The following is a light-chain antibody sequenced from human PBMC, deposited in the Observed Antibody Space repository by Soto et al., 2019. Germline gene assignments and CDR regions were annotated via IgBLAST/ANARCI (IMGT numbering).Light chain of an antibody. V-gene: IGLV2-8*01. CDR1: SSDVDDYKY. CDR2: ELS. Sequence: QSVLTQPPSASGSRGQSVTISCTGISSDVDDYKYVSWYQQHPGKAPKHIIYELSQRPSGVPDRFSGSKSGNAASLTVSGLQADDEADYYCSSYAGSNNLHVVFGGGTQLT. J-gene: IGLJ2*01. CDR3: SSYAGSNNLHVV.